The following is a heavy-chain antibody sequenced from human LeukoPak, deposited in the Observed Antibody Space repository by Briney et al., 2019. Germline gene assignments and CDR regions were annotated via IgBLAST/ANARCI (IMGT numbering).Heavy chain of an antibody. D-gene: IGHD3-10*01. Sequence: SETLSLTCTVSGGSIRSYYWSWIRQPPGKGLEWIGYIYYSGSTNYNPSLKSRVTISVDTSKNQFSLKLSSVTAADTAVYYCARGPYYYGSGSLNWFDPWGQGTLVTVSS. CDR3: ARGPYYYGSGSLNWFDP. J-gene: IGHJ5*02. V-gene: IGHV4-59*12. CDR1: GGSIRSYY. CDR2: IYYSGST.